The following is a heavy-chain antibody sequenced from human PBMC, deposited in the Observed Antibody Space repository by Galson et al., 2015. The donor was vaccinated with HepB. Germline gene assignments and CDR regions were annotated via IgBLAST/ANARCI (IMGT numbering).Heavy chain of an antibody. CDR3: AFPFGDRRGYFDY. D-gene: IGHD3-10*01. V-gene: IGHV3-23*01. J-gene: IGHJ4*02. CDR1: GFTFSSYA. Sequence: SLRLSCAASGFTFSSYAMSWVRQAPGKGLEWVSAISGSGGSTYYADSVKGRFTISRDNSKNTLYLQMNSLRAEDTAVYYCAFPFGDRRGYFDYWGQGTLVTVSS. CDR2: ISGSGGST.